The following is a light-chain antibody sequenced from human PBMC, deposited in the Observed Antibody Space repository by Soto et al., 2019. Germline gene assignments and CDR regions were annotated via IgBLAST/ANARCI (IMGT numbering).Light chain of an antibody. Sequence: QSVLTQPPSVSGAPGQRVTISCTGSSSNIGAGYDVHWYQQLPGTAPKLLIYGNSNRPSGVPDRFSGSKSGTSASLAITGLQAEDEADYYCQSYDRSLSVVVFGGGTTVTVL. J-gene: IGLJ2*01. CDR3: QSYDRSLSVVV. CDR2: GNS. CDR1: SSNIGAGYD. V-gene: IGLV1-40*01.